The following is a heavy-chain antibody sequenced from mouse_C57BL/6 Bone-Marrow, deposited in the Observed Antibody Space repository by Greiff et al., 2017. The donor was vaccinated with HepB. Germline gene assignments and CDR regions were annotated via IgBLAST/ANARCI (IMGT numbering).Heavy chain of an antibody. Sequence: EVHLVESGGGLVKPGGSLKLSCAASGFTFSSYAMSWVRQTPEKRLEWVATISDGSSYTYYPDNVKGRFTISRDNAKNNLYLQMSHLKSEDTAMYYCARDPFAYWGQGTLVTVSA. CDR1: GFTFSSYA. CDR2: ISDGSSYT. CDR3: ARDPFAY. V-gene: IGHV5-4*01. J-gene: IGHJ3*01.